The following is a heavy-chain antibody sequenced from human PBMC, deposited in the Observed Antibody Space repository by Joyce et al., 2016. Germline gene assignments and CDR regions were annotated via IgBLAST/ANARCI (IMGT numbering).Heavy chain of an antibody. Sequence: QVQLQESGPGLVQPSQTLSLTCGVSGGSISDGGYYWSWIRQRPGQGLEWIGYINYSGNTYYNPSLKSRRTISIDMSKNQFSLRLTSVTAADTAVYYCARVPLSSAFDYWGQGILVTVSS. V-gene: IGHV4-31*11. CDR3: ARVPLSSAFDY. CDR1: GGSISDGGYY. CDR2: INYSGNT. J-gene: IGHJ4*02. D-gene: IGHD1-26*01.